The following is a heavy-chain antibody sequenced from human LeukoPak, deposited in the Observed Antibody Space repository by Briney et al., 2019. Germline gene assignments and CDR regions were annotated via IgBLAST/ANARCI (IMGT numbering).Heavy chain of an antibody. V-gene: IGHV5-51*01. CDR2: IYPGDSDT. D-gene: IGHD6-19*01. Sequence: GESLKISCKGSGYSFTSYWIGWVRQMPGKGLEWMGIIYPGDSDTRYSPSFQGQVTISADKSISTAYLQWSSLKASDTAMYYCVRQWLVDPNWFDPWGQGTLVTVSS. CDR1: GYSFTSYW. J-gene: IGHJ5*02. CDR3: VRQWLVDPNWFDP.